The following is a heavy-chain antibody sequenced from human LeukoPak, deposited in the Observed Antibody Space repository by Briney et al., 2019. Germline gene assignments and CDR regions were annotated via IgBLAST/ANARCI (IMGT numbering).Heavy chain of an antibody. CDR1: GFTFSGFA. J-gene: IGHJ5*02. D-gene: IGHD3-16*01. Sequence: GGSLRLSCAGSGFTFSGFAMHWVRQAPGKGLEWVAAISYHGRDKYYADAVSGRFTISRDNSKNTLHLEMNSLRTDDTAVYYCTKERGGGGRHIMMVGGYGPWGQGTQVTVSS. V-gene: IGHV3-30*04. CDR2: ISYHGRDK. CDR3: TKERGGGGRHIMMVGGYGP.